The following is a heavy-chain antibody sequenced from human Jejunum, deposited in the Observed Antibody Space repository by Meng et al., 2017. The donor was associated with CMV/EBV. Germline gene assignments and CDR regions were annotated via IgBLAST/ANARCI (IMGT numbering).Heavy chain of an antibody. CDR1: GFGFSTYY. CDR2: IYGCSSYI. D-gene: IGHD3-3*01. V-gene: IGHV3-21*01. Sequence: SGFGFSTYYVVWVRQARGKGLEWVSSIYGCSSYIYYADSVKGRFTISRDNAKNSLYLQMNSLRAEDTAVYYCARGGGVAPYYSDSWGQGTLVTVSS. J-gene: IGHJ4*02. CDR3: ARGGGVAPYYSDS.